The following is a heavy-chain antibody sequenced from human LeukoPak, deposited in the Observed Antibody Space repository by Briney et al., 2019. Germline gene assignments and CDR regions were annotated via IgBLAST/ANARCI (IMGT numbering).Heavy chain of an antibody. Sequence: ASVKVSCKASGYTFTSYYMHWVRQAPGQGLEWMGIINPSGGSTSYAQKFQGRVTMTRDMSTSTVYMELSSLRSEDTAVYYCAGDIRYSSSWYSRHYYYYYYMDVWGKGTSVTVSS. CDR2: INPSGGST. V-gene: IGHV1-46*01. CDR3: AGDIRYSSSWYSRHYYYYYYMDV. J-gene: IGHJ6*03. D-gene: IGHD6-13*01. CDR1: GYTFTSYY.